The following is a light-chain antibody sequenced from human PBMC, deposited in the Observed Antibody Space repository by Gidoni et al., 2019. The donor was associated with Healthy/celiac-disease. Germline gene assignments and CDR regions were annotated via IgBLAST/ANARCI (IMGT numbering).Light chain of an antibody. J-gene: IGKJ2*01. CDR3: QQYYSTPPYT. Sequence: VLTQSPDSLAVSLGERATINCKSSQSVLYSSNNKNYLAWYQQKPGQPPRLLIYWASTRESGVPDRCSGSGSGTDFTLTISSLQAEDVAVYYCQQYYSTPPYTFGQGTKLEIK. CDR1: QSVLYSSNNKNY. CDR2: WAS. V-gene: IGKV4-1*01.